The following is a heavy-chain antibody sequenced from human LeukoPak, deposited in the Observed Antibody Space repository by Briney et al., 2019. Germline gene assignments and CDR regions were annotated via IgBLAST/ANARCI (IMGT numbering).Heavy chain of an antibody. CDR2: ISAYNGNT. J-gene: IGHJ6*02. Sequence: GASVKVSCKASGYTFTSYGISWVRQAPGQGLEWMGWISAYNGNTNYAQKLQGRVTMTTDTSTSTAYMELRSLRSDDTAVYYCARVGSMVRGVIYLDVSYGMDVWGQGTTVTVSS. CDR1: GYTFTSYG. V-gene: IGHV1-18*01. CDR3: ARVGSMVRGVIYLDVSYGMDV. D-gene: IGHD3-10*01.